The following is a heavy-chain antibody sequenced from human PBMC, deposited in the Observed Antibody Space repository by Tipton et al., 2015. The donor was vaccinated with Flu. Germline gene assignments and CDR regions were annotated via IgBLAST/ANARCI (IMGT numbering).Heavy chain of an antibody. CDR2: IYYSGST. J-gene: IGHJ5*02. V-gene: IGHV4-39*07. CDR1: GGSISSSSYY. Sequence: TLSLTCTVSGGSISSSSYYWGWIRQPPGKGLEWIGSIYYSGSTYYNPSLKSRVTISVDTSKNQFSLKLSSVTAADTAVYYCARDGRRAIFGVVTVNWFDPWGQGTLVTVSS. CDR3: ARDGRRAIFGVVTVNWFDP. D-gene: IGHD3-3*01.